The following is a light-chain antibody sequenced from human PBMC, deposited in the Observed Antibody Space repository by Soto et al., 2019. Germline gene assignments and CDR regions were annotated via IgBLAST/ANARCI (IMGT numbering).Light chain of an antibody. Sequence: QSVLTQPASVSGSPGQSITISCTGTSSDVGNYTLVSWYQHHPGKDPKLLIFEVFKRPSGLSNRFSGSKSGNTASLTSSGLQTEDEADYYCCSYARSNTVVFGGGTKLTVL. CDR3: CSYARSNTVV. V-gene: IGLV2-23*02. J-gene: IGLJ3*02. CDR1: SSDVGNYTL. CDR2: EVF.